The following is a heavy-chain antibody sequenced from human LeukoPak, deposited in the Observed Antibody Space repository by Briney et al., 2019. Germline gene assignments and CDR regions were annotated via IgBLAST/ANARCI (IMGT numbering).Heavy chain of an antibody. Sequence: GESLKISCKGTGYRFTSYWIGWVRQVPGKGLECMGLIYPGDSDIRYSPSFQGQVTISADKSVSTSFLQWSSLKASDTAMYYCATGYSGGRGAFDIWGQGTMVTVSS. J-gene: IGHJ3*02. CDR1: GYRFTSYW. V-gene: IGHV5-51*01. CDR3: ATGYSGGRGAFDI. D-gene: IGHD6-19*01. CDR2: IYPGDSDI.